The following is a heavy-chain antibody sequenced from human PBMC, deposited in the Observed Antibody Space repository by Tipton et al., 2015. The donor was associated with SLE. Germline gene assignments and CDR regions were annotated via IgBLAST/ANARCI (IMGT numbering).Heavy chain of an antibody. CDR3: ARVRGISSWYDY. D-gene: IGHD6-13*01. J-gene: IGHJ4*02. CDR2: IYASGST. Sequence: TLSLTCTVSGGSLSSYYWSWIRQPPGKGLEWIGYIYASGSTNYNPSLKSRLTISVDTSKSQFSLKLRSVTAADTAVYYCARVRGISSWYDYWGQGTLVTVSS. V-gene: IGHV4-4*08. CDR1: GGSLSSYY.